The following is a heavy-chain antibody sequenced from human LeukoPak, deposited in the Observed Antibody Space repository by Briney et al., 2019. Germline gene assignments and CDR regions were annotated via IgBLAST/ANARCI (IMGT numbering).Heavy chain of an antibody. J-gene: IGHJ4*02. V-gene: IGHV3-30-3*01. CDR3: ARSGIQSGYCSSTSCYTGY. CDR1: GFTFSSYA. D-gene: IGHD2-2*02. CDR2: ISYDGSNK. Sequence: GGSLRLSCAASGFTFSSYAMHWVRQAPGKGLEWVAVISYDGSNKYYADSVKGRFTISRDNSKNTLYLQMNSLRAEDTAVYYCARSGIQSGYCSSTSCYTGYWGQGTLVTVSS.